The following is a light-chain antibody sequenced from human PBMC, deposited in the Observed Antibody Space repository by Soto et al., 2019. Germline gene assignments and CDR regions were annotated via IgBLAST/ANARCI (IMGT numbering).Light chain of an antibody. V-gene: IGKV1-5*03. CDR2: KAS. CDR3: QQYKSYPLT. J-gene: IGKJ4*01. Sequence: DMEMTQSPSTLSASVGARVTITCRASQSISSWLAWYQQKPGKAPNLLIYKASTLESGVPSRFSGSGSGTEFTLTISSVQPDDFATYYCQQYKSYPLTFGGGTKVDFK. CDR1: QSISSW.